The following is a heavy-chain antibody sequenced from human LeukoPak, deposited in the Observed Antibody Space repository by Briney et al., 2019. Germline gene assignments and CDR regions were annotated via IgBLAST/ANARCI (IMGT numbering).Heavy chain of an antibody. V-gene: IGHV3-7*01. D-gene: IGHD2-2*01. Sequence: GGSLRLSCAASGFTFSNYWMSWVRRTPGKGLEWVANIKPDGGEKYYVDSVKSRFTISRDNAKNSLNLQMNSLRAEDTAVYYCATSSNAPGNHWGQGTLVTVSS. CDR2: IKPDGGEK. CDR1: GFTFSNYW. CDR3: ATSSNAPGNH. J-gene: IGHJ5*02.